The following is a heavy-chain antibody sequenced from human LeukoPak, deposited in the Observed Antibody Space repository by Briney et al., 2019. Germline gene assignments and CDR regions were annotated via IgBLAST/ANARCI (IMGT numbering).Heavy chain of an antibody. CDR3: TSTLGYCSGGSCYPQH. J-gene: IGHJ1*01. CDR2: TRSKTNSYAT. CDR1: GFTFSGSA. D-gene: IGHD2-15*01. V-gene: IGHV3-73*01. Sequence: AGGSLRLSCAASGFTFSGSAMHWVCQASGKGLEWVGRTRSKTNSYATAYAASVKGRFTISRDDSKNTAYLQMNSLKTEDTAVYYCTSTLGYCSGGSCYPQHWGQGTLVTVSS.